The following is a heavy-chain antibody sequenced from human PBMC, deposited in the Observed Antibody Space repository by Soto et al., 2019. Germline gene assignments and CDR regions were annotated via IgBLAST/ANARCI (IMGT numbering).Heavy chain of an antibody. Sequence: EVQLVESGGGLVNPGGSLRLSCAASGFTFSSYSMNWVRQAPGKGLEWVSCISSSSYIYYADSVKGRFTISRDNAKNSLYLQMNSLSAEDTAVYYCARDRHYYDSSGDPKPFDYWGQGTLVTVSS. CDR1: GFTFSSYS. CDR2: ISSSSYI. V-gene: IGHV3-21*01. CDR3: ARDRHYYDSSGDPKPFDY. D-gene: IGHD3-22*01. J-gene: IGHJ4*02.